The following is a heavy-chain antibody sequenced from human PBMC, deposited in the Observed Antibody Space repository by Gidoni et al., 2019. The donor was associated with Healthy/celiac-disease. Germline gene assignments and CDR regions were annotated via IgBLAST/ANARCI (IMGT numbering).Heavy chain of an antibody. CDR1: GFTFSSSW. CDR2: IKQDGSEK. CDR3: ASSGAAREPYYYYGMDV. Sequence: EVQLVESGGGLVQPGGSLRLSCAAPGFTFSSSWMSWVRQATGKGLEWVANIKQDGSEKYYVDSVKGRFTISRDNAKNSLYLQMNSLRAEDTAVYYCASSGAAREPYYYYGMDVWGQGTTVTVSS. J-gene: IGHJ6*02. V-gene: IGHV3-7*03. D-gene: IGHD6-6*01.